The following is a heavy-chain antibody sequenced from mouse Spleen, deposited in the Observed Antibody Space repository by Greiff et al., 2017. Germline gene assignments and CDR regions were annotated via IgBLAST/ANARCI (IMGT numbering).Heavy chain of an antibody. V-gene: IGHV1-80*01. CDR2: IYPGDGDT. CDR3: ARSRGKITTVDWYFDV. D-gene: IGHD1-1*01. Sequence: QVQLQQSGAELVRPGSSVKISCKASGYAFSSYWMNWVKQRPGQGLEWIGQIYPGDGDTNYNGKFKGKATLTADKSSSTAYMQLSSLTSEDSAVYFCARSRGKITTVDWYFDVWGAGTTVTVSS. CDR1: GYAFSSYW. J-gene: IGHJ1*01.